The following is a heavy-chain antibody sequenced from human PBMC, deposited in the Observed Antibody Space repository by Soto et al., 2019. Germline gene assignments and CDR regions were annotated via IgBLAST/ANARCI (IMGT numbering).Heavy chain of an antibody. CDR2: ISYDGSNK. V-gene: IGHV3-30-3*01. D-gene: IGHD3-10*01. J-gene: IGHJ4*02. CDR1: GFTFSSYA. CDR3: ARQIRVTMVRGLIGSYFDY. Sequence: QVQLVESGGGVVQPGRSLRLSCAASGFTFSSYAMHWVRQAPGKGLEWVAVISYDGSNKYYADSVKGRFTISRDNSKNTLYLQMNGLRAEDTAVYYCARQIRVTMVRGLIGSYFDYWGQGTLVTVSS.